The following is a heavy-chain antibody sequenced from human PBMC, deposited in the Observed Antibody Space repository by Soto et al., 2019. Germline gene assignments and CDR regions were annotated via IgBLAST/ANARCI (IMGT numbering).Heavy chain of an antibody. V-gene: IGHV3-48*02. CDR2: ISSSSSTI. CDR1: GFTFSSYS. J-gene: IGHJ6*02. D-gene: IGHD3-16*01. CDR3: ARDGGLCMDV. Sequence: EVQLVESGGGLVQPGGSLRLSCAASGFTFSSYSMNWVRQAPGKGLEWVSYISSSSSTIYYADSVKGRFTISRDNAKNSLYLQMNSLRDDDTAVYYCARDGGLCMDVWGQGTTVTVSS.